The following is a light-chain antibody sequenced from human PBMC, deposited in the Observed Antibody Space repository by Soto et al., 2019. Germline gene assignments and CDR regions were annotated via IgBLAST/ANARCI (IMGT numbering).Light chain of an antibody. J-gene: IGLJ2*01. CDR2: ENN. CDR1: SSNIGNNY. V-gene: IGLV1-51*02. CDR3: GTWDSSLGAGV. Sequence: QSVLTQPPSVSAAPGQKVTISCSGSSSNIGNNYVSWYQQLPGTAPKLLIYENNKRPSGIPDRFSGSKSGTSATLGITGLQTGDEADYYRGTWDSSLGAGVFGGGTKVTVL.